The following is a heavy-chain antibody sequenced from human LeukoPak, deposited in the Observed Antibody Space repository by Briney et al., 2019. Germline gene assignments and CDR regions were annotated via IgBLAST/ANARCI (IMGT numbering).Heavy chain of an antibody. D-gene: IGHD5/OR15-5a*01. Sequence: AGGSPRLSCAASGFTFSSYWMSWVRQAPGKGLEWVANIKQDGSEKYYVDSVKGRLTISRDNAKNSLYLQMNSLRAEDTAVYYCARARPLGVSYYFDYWGQGTLVTVSS. CDR2: IKQDGSEK. CDR1: GFTFSSYW. J-gene: IGHJ4*02. CDR3: ARARPLGVSYYFDY. V-gene: IGHV3-7*01.